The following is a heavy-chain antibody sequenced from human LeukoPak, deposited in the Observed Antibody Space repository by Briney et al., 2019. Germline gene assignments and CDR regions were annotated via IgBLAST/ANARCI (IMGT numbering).Heavy chain of an antibody. J-gene: IGHJ5*02. V-gene: IGHV1-2*02. D-gene: IGHD3-10*01. CDR1: GYTFTGYY. CDR3: ARGPLALWFGELSSDP. CDR2: INPNSGGT. Sequence: GASVKVSCKASGYTFTGYYMHWVRQAPGQGLEWMGWINPNSGGTNYAQKFQGRVTMTRDTSISTAYMELSRLRSDDTAVYYCARGPLALWFGELSSDPRGQGTLVTVSS.